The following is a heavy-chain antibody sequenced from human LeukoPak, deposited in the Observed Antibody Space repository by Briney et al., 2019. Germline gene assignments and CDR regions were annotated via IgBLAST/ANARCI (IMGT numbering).Heavy chain of an antibody. J-gene: IGHJ4*02. CDR2: ISGGGETT. Sequence: PGGSLRLSCAASGFTFSSYAMSWVRQAPGKGLEWVSSISGGGETTYYADSAKGRFTISRDSSQNTLYLQMNSLRAEDTAVYYCARDYAGYVGYFFFDYWGQGTLVTVSS. V-gene: IGHV3-23*01. CDR3: ARDYAGYVGYFFFDY. CDR1: GFTFSSYA. D-gene: IGHD4-17*01.